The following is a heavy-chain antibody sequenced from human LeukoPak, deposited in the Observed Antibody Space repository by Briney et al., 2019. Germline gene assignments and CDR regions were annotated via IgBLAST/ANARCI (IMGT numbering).Heavy chain of an antibody. Sequence: SETLSLTCTVSGDSIGRYFWNWIRQPAGKGLEWIGRFHTSGSTNHNPSFKSRVTMSVDTSKNQFSLRLSSMTAADTAVYYCARGFLKAAADAFDIWGQGTMVTVSS. V-gene: IGHV4-4*07. CDR3: ARGFLKAAADAFDI. J-gene: IGHJ3*02. D-gene: IGHD6-13*01. CDR2: FHTSGST. CDR1: GDSIGRYF.